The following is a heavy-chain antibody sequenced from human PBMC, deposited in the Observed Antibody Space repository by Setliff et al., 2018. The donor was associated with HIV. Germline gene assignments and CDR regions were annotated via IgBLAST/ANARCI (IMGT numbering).Heavy chain of an antibody. CDR2: ISTYNGNT. CDR3: ARDMDYSNPDY. J-gene: IGHJ4*02. CDR1: GYMFTSYG. D-gene: IGHD4-4*01. V-gene: IGHV1-18*03. Sequence: ASVKVSCKASGYMFTSYGIGWVRQAPGQGLEWMTWISTYNGNTNYAPQFQGRVSVTTDTATGTVHMELRSLRSDDMAMYYCARDMDYSNPDYWGQGTLVTVSS.